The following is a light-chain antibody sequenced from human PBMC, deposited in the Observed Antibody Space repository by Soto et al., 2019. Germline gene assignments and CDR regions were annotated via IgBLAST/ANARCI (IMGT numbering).Light chain of an antibody. CDR2: GAS. Sequence: EIGMTQSPSSFSVSPGDGATITCRASQSVSSKLAWYQQIPGKAPRLLIYGASTMPTGIPSRFSGSGSGTEFTLTISYLQSEDSAAYYCQQFYSCPRTFGQGTKVDI. CDR1: QSVSSK. CDR3: QQFYSCPRT. V-gene: IGKV3-15*01. J-gene: IGKJ1*01.